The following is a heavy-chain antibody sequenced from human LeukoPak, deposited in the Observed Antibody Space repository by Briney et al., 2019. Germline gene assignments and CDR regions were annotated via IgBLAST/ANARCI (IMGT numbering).Heavy chain of an antibody. CDR2: INPNSGGT. J-gene: IGHJ5*02. Sequence: ASVKVSFKASGYTFTGYYMHWGRQAPGQGVEGMGWINPNSGGTNYSQKFQGRVTMTRDTSISTAYMELSRLRSDNTAVYYCARSGSTAGYYDFWRPFDPWGQGTLVTVSS. V-gene: IGHV1-2*02. D-gene: IGHD3-3*01. CDR1: GYTFTGYY. CDR3: ARSGSTAGYYDFWRPFDP.